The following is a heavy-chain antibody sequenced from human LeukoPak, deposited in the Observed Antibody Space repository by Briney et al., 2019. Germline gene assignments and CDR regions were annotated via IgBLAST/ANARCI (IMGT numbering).Heavy chain of an antibody. V-gene: IGHV4-38-2*02. Sequence: SETLSLTCAVSGYSIYSGYYWVWIRQPPGKGLEWIGSIYHSGSTYYNPSLKSRVTVSVDTSKNQFSLRLSSVTAADTAVYYCARDEVVRGEVEYWGQGTLVTVSS. CDR2: IYHSGST. D-gene: IGHD3-10*01. CDR1: GYSIYSGYY. J-gene: IGHJ4*02. CDR3: ARDEVVRGEVEY.